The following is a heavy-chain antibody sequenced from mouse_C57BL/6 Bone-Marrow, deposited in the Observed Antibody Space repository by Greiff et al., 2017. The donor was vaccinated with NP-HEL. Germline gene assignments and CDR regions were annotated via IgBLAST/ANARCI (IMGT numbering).Heavy chain of an antibody. Sequence: VQLQQSVAELVRPGASVKLSCTASGFNIKNTYMHWVKQRPEPGLEWIGRIDPANGNTKYAPKLQGKATITADTSSNPAYLQLSSLTSEDTAIYYCALIYYYGFYAMDYWGQGTSVTVSS. J-gene: IGHJ4*01. V-gene: IGHV14-3*01. CDR1: GFNIKNTY. CDR2: IDPANGNT. CDR3: ALIYYYGFYAMDY. D-gene: IGHD1-1*01.